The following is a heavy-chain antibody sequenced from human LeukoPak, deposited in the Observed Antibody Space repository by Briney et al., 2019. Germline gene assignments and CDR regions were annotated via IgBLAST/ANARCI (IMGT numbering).Heavy chain of an antibody. V-gene: IGHV4-4*07. Sequence: SETLSLTCTVSGSSISSYYWSWIRQPAGKGLEWIGRIYTSGSTNYNPSLKSRVTMSVDTSKNQFSLKLSSVTAADTAVYCCAREYDFWSGYYFFDYWGQGTLVTVSS. D-gene: IGHD3-3*01. J-gene: IGHJ4*02. CDR2: IYTSGST. CDR1: GSSISSYY. CDR3: AREYDFWSGYYFFDY.